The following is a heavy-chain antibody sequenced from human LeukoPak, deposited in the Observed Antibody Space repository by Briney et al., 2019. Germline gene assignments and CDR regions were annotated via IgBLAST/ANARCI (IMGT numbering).Heavy chain of an antibody. V-gene: IGHV3-48*03. Sequence: PGGTLRLSCAASGFTFSSYEMNWVRQAPGKGLEWVSYISSSGSTIYYADSVKGRFTISRDNAKNSLYLQMNSLRAEDTAVYYCARDTHIVATGRAFDIWGQGTMVTVSS. CDR1: GFTFSSYE. D-gene: IGHD5-12*01. CDR3: ARDTHIVATGRAFDI. J-gene: IGHJ3*02. CDR2: ISSSGSTI.